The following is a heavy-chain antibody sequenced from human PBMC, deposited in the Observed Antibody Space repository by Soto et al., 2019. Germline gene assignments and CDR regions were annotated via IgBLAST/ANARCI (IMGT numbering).Heavy chain of an antibody. V-gene: IGHV1-3*01. CDR1: GYMFTSYA. J-gene: IGHJ4*02. CDR3: ARAIRRYAFDN. CDR2: ISVGSDVT. Sequence: ASVKVSCKASGYMFTSYALHWVRQAPGQRLEWMGWISVGSDVTKYSQKFQGRVTITRDTSASTVYMELRSLRSEDTAVYYCARAIRRYAFDNWGQGTLVTVSS. D-gene: IGHD3-3*01.